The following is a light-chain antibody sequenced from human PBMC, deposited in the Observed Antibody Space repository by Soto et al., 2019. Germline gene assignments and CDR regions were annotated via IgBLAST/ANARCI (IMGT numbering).Light chain of an antibody. J-gene: IGKJ1*01. CDR3: QQYGRSPLP. CDR1: QSVSSTY. Sequence: ERLWTQSLGTLSLSPGERATLSCRASQSVSSTYLACYQQKPGQAPRLLSYGSSSRAAGLPDRFSVSGSGTDFTLTISRLEPEDFAVYYCQQYGRSPLPFGRGPKLQLK. CDR2: GSS. V-gene: IGKV3-20*01.